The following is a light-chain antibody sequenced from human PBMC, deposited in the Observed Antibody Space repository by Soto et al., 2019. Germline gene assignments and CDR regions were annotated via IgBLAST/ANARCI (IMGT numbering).Light chain of an antibody. CDR3: SSYTSSSNLDVV. CDR2: EVS. Sequence: QSALTQPASVSGSPGQSITISCTGTSSDVVGYNYVSWYQQHPGKAPKLMIYEVSNRPSGVSNRFSGSKSGNTASLTISGLQAEDEADYYCSSYTSSSNLDVVFGGGTKLTVL. J-gene: IGLJ2*01. CDR1: SSDVVGYNY. V-gene: IGLV2-14*01.